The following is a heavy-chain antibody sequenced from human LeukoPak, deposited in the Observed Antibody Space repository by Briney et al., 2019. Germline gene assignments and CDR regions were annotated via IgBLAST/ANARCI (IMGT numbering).Heavy chain of an antibody. J-gene: IGHJ4*02. CDR1: GGSISSSNW. CDR2: IYHSGST. Sequence: PSETLSLTCAVSGGSISSSNWWSWVRPPPGKGLEWIGEIYHSGSTNYNPSLKSRVTISVDKSKNQFSLKLSSVTAADTAVYYCARGRYYYDSSGYGTYFDYWGQGTLVTVSS. CDR3: ARGRYYYDSSGYGTYFDY. D-gene: IGHD3-22*01. V-gene: IGHV4-4*02.